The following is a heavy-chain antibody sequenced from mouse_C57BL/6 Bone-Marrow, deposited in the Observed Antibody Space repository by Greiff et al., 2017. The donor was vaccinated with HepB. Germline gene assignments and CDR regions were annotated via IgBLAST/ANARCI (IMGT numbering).Heavy chain of an antibody. CDR1: GYAFTNYL. Sequence: QVQLQQSGAELVRPGTSVKVSCKASGYAFTNYLIEWVKQRPGQGLEWIGVINPGSGGTNYNEKFKGKATLTADKSSSTAYMQLSSLTSEDSAVYFCARRKSLTGPWFAYWGQGTLVTVSA. V-gene: IGHV1-54*01. CDR3: ARRKSLTGPWFAY. J-gene: IGHJ3*01. CDR2: INPGSGGT. D-gene: IGHD4-1*01.